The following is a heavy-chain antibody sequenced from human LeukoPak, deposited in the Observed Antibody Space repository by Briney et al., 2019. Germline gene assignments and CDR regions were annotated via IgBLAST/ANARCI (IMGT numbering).Heavy chain of an antibody. J-gene: IGHJ3*02. CDR2: IYYSGST. CDR3: AREGRLGGYDSDSLDI. CDR1: GGSISSSSYY. D-gene: IGHD5-12*01. Sequence: SETLSLTCTVSGGSISSSSYYWGWIRQPPGKGLEWIGSIYYSGSTYYNPSLKSRVTISVDPSKNQFSLKLTSVTAADTAVYYCAREGRLGGYDSDSLDIWGQGTLVTVSS. V-gene: IGHV4-39*02.